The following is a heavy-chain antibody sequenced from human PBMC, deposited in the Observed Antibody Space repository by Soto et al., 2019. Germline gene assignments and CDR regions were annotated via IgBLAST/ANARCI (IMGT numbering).Heavy chain of an antibody. CDR3: ARAQTSGYDWPPTRVDY. V-gene: IGHV1-18*01. D-gene: IGHD5-12*01. CDR2: ISAYNGNT. CDR1: GYTFTSYG. Sequence: QVQLVQSGAEVKKPGASVKVSCKASGYTFTSYGISWVRQAPGQGLEWMGWISAYNGNTNYAQKLQGRVTMTTDTSTSTAYVELRSLRSDDTAVYYCARAQTSGYDWPPTRVDYWGQGTLVTVSS. J-gene: IGHJ4*02.